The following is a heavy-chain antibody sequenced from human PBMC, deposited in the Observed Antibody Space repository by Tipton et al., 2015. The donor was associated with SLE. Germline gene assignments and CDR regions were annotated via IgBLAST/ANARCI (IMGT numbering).Heavy chain of an antibody. V-gene: IGHV4-61*01. J-gene: IGHJ3*02. CDR1: GGSISSSSYY. CDR2: IYYSGST. CDR3: ARGIPSRI. Sequence: TLSLTCTVSGGSISSSSYYWSWIRQPPGKGLEWIGYIYYSGSTNYNPSLKSRVTISVDTSKNQFSLKLSSVTAADTAVYYCARGIPSRIWGQGTMVTVSS.